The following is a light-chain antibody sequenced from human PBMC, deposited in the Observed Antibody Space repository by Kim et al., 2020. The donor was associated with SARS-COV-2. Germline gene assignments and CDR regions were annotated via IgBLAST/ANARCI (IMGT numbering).Light chain of an antibody. CDR1: NLGDKY. Sequence: SYELTQPPSVSVSPGQTASITCSGDNLGDKYVCWYQHHPGQSRVLVIFQDNKRPSGIPERFSGSNSGNTATLTISGTQALDEADYYCQAWDTSTAWVFGGGTKLTVL. V-gene: IGLV3-1*01. CDR3: QAWDTSTAWV. J-gene: IGLJ3*02. CDR2: QDN.